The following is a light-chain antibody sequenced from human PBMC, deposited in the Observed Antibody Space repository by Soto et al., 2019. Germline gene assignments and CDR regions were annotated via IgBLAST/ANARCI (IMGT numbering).Light chain of an antibody. CDR3: KQSYSTPT. J-gene: IGKJ1*01. Sequence: DIQMTQSPSSLSASVGDRVTITCRASQSISSYLNWYQQKPGKAPNLLIYAASSLQSGVPSRFSGSGSGTDFTLTISSLQPEDFATYYCKQSYSTPTFGQGTKVEIK. V-gene: IGKV1-39*01. CDR2: AAS. CDR1: QSISSY.